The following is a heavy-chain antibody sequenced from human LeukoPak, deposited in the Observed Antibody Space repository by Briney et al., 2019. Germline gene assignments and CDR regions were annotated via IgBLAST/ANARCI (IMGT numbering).Heavy chain of an antibody. CDR2: INHSGST. J-gene: IGHJ4*02. Sequence: PSETLSLTCAVYGGSFSGYYWSWIRQPPGKGLEWIGEINHSGSTNYNPSLKSRVAISVDTSKNQFSLKLSSVTAVDTAVYYCASDPTYRATDFDYWGQGTLVTVSS. CDR1: GGSFSGYY. V-gene: IGHV4-34*01. CDR3: ASDPTYRATDFDY. D-gene: IGHD1-26*01.